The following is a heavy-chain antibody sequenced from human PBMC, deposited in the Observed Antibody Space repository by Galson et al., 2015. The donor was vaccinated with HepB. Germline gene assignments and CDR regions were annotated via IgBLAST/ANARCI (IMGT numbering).Heavy chain of an antibody. CDR3: ANNRRITIFGVVPLAGFDP. CDR1: GFTFSSYG. J-gene: IGHJ5*02. CDR2: IWYDGSNK. V-gene: IGHV3-33*06. D-gene: IGHD3-3*01. Sequence: SLRLSCAASGFTFSSYGMHWVRQAPGKGLEWVAVIWYDGSNKYYADSVKGRFTISRDNSKNTLYLQMNSLRAEDTAVYYCANNRRITIFGVVPLAGFDPWGQGTLVTVSS.